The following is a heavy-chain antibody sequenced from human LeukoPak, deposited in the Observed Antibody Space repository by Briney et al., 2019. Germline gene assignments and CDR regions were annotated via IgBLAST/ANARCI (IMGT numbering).Heavy chain of an antibody. Sequence: ASVKVSCKASGYTFTSYGISWVQQAPGQGLEWMGWISAYNGNTNYAQKLQGRVTMTTDTSTSTAYMELRSLRSDDTAVYYCAREGYDSSGYYSNYFDYWGQGTLVTVSS. J-gene: IGHJ4*02. CDR1: GYTFTSYG. CDR3: AREGYDSSGYYSNYFDY. D-gene: IGHD3-22*01. V-gene: IGHV1-18*01. CDR2: ISAYNGNT.